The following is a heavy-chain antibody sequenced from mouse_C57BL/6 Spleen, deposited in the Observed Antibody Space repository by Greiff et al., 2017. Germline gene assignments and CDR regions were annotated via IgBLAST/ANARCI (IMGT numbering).Heavy chain of an antibody. Sequence: EVTRVESGGGLVKPGGSLKLSCAASGFTFSDYGLHWVRQAPEKGLEWVAYISSGSSTIYYADTVKGRFTISRDNAKNTLFLQMTSLRSEDTAMYYCARDGPYYFDYWGQGTTLTVSS. V-gene: IGHV5-17*01. CDR3: ARDGPYYFDY. CDR1: GFTFSDYG. J-gene: IGHJ2*01. D-gene: IGHD1-2*01. CDR2: ISSGSSTI.